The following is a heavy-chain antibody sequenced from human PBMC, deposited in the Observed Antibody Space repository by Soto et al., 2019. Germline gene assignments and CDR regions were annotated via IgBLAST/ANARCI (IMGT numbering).Heavy chain of an antibody. V-gene: IGHV3-30*18. CDR3: AKDHGEGTIFGVVIAYYYYYGMDV. Sequence: GGSLRLSCQASGFNFDNYGMHWVRQAPGKGLEWVAVIAYDGSNKYYADSVKGRFTISRDNSKNTLSLHLNTLKPEDTAVYYCAKDHGEGTIFGVVIAYYYYYGMDVWGQGTTVTVSS. J-gene: IGHJ6*02. CDR2: IAYDGSNK. D-gene: IGHD3-3*01. CDR1: GFNFDNYG.